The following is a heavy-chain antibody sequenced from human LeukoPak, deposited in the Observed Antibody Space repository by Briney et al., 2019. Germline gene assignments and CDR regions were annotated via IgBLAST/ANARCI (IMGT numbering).Heavy chain of an antibody. J-gene: IGHJ1*01. V-gene: IGHV3-30*04. D-gene: IGHD6-19*01. CDR2: ISYDGSNK. Sequence: GRSLRLSCAASGFTFSSYAVHWVRQAPGKGLEWVAVISYDGSNKYYADSMKGRFTISRDNSKNTPYLQMNSLRAEDTAVYYCATCRCPEAAFQHWGQGTLVTVSS. CDR1: GFTFSSYA. CDR3: ATCRCPEAAFQH.